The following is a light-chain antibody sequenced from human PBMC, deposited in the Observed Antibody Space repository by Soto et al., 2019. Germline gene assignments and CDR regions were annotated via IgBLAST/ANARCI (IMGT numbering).Light chain of an antibody. Sequence: IVLTQYPGTLSLSPGERATLSCRPSQSVSSAYLAWYQQKPGQGPRLLLYAASDRATGIPDRFSGSGSGTDFTLTISRVEPEDFAVYYCQHYGTSWTFGQGTKVEIK. CDR1: QSVSSAY. V-gene: IGKV3-20*01. CDR2: AAS. CDR3: QHYGTSWT. J-gene: IGKJ1*01.